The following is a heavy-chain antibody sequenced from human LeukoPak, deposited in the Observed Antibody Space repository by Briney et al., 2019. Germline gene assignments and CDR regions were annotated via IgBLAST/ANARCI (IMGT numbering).Heavy chain of an antibody. CDR1: GFTFSSYA. CDR2: ISGSGGST. V-gene: IGHV3-23*01. Sequence: PGGSLRLSCAASGFTFSSYAMSWVRQAPGKGLEWVSAISGSGGSTYYADSVKDRFTISRDNSKNTLYLQMNSLRAEDTAVYYCAKTGYCSSTSCYRLNWFDPWGQGTLVTVSS. CDR3: AKTGYCSSTSCYRLNWFDP. J-gene: IGHJ5*02. D-gene: IGHD2-2*02.